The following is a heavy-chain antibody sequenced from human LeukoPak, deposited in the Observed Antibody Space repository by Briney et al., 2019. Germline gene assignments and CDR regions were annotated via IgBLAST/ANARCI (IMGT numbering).Heavy chain of an antibody. CDR2: IKQDGSEK. Sequence: PGGSLRLSCAASGFTFSSYWMSWVRQAPGKGLEWVANIKQDGSEKYYVDSVKGRFTISRDNAKNSLYLQMNSLRAEDTAVYYCARDRLGGSSSTFDYWGQGTLVTVSS. J-gene: IGHJ4*02. D-gene: IGHD6-6*01. V-gene: IGHV3-7*01. CDR3: ARDRLGGSSSTFDY. CDR1: GFTFSSYW.